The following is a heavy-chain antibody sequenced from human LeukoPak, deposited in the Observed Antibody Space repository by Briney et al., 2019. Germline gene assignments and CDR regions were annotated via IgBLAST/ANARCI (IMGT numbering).Heavy chain of an antibody. J-gene: IGHJ4*02. V-gene: IGHV4-59*08. Sequence: KPWETLSLTCTVSGGSISSYYWNWIRQPPGKGLGGIGFIYYSGSTNYIPSLKSRVTISLDTSKNQFSLKLSSVTAADTAVYFCARQLRGEAVAGHLQPFDYWGQGTLVTVSS. CDR3: ARQLRGEAVAGHLQPFDY. CDR1: GGSISSYY. D-gene: IGHD6-19*01. CDR2: IYYSGST.